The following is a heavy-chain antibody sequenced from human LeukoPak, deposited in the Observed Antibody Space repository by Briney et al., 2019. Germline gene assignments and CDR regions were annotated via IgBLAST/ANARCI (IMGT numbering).Heavy chain of an antibody. CDR3: AKDRISIWWHDFDC. Sequence: GGSLRLSCAASGFTFSSYAMNWVRQAPGKGLEWVSSISGSGRTTYYGDSVKGRFTISRDNSKNTVFLQMNSLSAEDTAVYYCAKDRISIWWHDFDCWGHGTLVTVFS. J-gene: IGHJ4*01. CDR2: ISGSGRTT. CDR1: GFTFSSYA. V-gene: IGHV3-23*01. D-gene: IGHD2-8*02.